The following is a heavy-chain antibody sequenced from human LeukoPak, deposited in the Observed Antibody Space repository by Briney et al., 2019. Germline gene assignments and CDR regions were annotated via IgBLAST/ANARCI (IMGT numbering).Heavy chain of an antibody. J-gene: IGHJ6*02. CDR1: GFIFSSYA. V-gene: IGHV3-30-3*01. D-gene: IGHD6-19*01. Sequence: GGSLRLSCAASGFIFSSYAMHWVRQAPGKGLEWAAIISFDGNNIFYADSVKGRFTISRDNSRNTLYLQMSSLKREDTAVYYCARDISITGTSGSRTYYFYYGMDVWGQGTTVTVSS. CDR3: ARDISITGTSGSRTYYFYYGMDV. CDR2: ISFDGNNI.